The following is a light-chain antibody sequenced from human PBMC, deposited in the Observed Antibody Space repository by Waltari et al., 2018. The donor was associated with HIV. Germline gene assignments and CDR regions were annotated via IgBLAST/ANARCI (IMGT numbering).Light chain of an antibody. V-gene: IGKV1-39*01. Sequence: DIQMTQSPSSLSVSVGDRVTITCRVSQSISKYLNWYQQRPGKAPRLLIFAASTLQGGVPSRFSGSGSGTDFNFTITSLQREDLATYYCQQSYSSPAVTFGGGTKVEIK. CDR3: QQSYSSPAVT. J-gene: IGKJ4*01. CDR1: QSISKY. CDR2: AAS.